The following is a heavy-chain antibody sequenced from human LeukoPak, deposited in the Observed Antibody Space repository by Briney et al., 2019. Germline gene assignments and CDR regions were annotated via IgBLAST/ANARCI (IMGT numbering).Heavy chain of an antibody. V-gene: IGHV3-66*01. CDR1: GLSFSSFA. J-gene: IGHJ6*02. Sequence: GGSLRLSCAASGLSFSSFAMSWVRQGPARGLEWVSVIYSGGSTYYTDSVKGRFTISRDKSKNTLYLQMNSLRAEDTAVYYCARDSRGVLSPPVFGDVWGQGTTVTVSS. CDR2: IYSGGST. D-gene: IGHD2/OR15-2a*01. CDR3: ARDSRGVLSPPVFGDV.